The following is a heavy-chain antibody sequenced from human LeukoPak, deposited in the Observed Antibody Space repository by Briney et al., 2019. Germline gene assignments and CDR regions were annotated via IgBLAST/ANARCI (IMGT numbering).Heavy chain of an antibody. J-gene: IGHJ4*02. Sequence: GGSLRLSCSASGFTFSSYAIHWVRQAPGKGLQYVSGISSNGGNTYNADSVKGRFTISRDNSKNTVDLQMSSLRAEDTAVYYCAKLLPLYYYDSSGSFDYWGQGTLVTVSS. CDR2: ISSNGGNT. V-gene: IGHV3-64D*09. CDR3: AKLLPLYYYDSSGSFDY. D-gene: IGHD3-22*01. CDR1: GFTFSSYA.